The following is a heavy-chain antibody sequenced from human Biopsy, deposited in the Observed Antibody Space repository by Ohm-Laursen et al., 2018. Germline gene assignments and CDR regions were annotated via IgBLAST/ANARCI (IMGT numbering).Heavy chain of an antibody. CDR3: ARGSSYGYDFDY. D-gene: IGHD5-18*01. CDR1: DGSINSYY. CDR2: IYYSGST. V-gene: IGHV4-59*01. J-gene: IGHJ4*02. Sequence: TLSLTCTVSDGSINSYYWNWIRQPPGKRLEWIGNIYYSGSTNFNPSLKSRVTISVDTSKNQFSLKLSSVTAADTAVHFCARGSSYGYDFDYWGQGTLVAVSS.